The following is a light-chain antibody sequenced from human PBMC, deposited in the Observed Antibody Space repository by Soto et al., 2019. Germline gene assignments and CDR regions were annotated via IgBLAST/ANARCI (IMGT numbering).Light chain of an antibody. CDR3: QQYGSSGT. J-gene: IGKJ1*01. CDR2: GAS. V-gene: IGKV3-20*01. Sequence: IVLTQSPSTLSVSPGKRASLSCRASQNISNYLIWYQQKPGQAPRLLIYGASNRATGIPDRFSGSGSGTDFTLTISRLEPEDFAVYYCQQYGSSGTFGQGTKVDIK. CDR1: QNISNY.